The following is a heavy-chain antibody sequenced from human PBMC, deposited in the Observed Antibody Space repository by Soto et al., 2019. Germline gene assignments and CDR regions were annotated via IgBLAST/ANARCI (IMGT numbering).Heavy chain of an antibody. V-gene: IGHV5-51*01. Sequence: GESLKISCEGSGYGFSNYWIGWVRQKSGKGLEWMGIIFPRDSDTKYNPSLQGQVSISADNSVATAYLHLSSLKPSDSAIYYCARHDYYDSSGYYYVRAFDIWGQGTMVTVS. CDR2: IFPRDSDT. CDR1: GYGFSNYW. D-gene: IGHD3-22*01. CDR3: ARHDYYDSSGYYYVRAFDI. J-gene: IGHJ3*02.